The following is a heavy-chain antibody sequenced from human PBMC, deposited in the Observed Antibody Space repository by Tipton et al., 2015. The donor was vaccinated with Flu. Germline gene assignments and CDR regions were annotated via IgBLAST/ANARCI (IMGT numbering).Heavy chain of an antibody. D-gene: IGHD1-26*01. V-gene: IGHV4-34*01. Sequence: TLSLTCAVYGGSFSGYYWSWIRQPPGKGLEWIGEINHSGSTNYNPSLKSRVTISVDTSKNQFSLKLSSVTAADTAVYYCARSTEWEPTIFDYWGQGTLVTVSS. CDR2: INHSGST. CDR3: ARSTEWEPTIFDY. CDR1: GGSFSGYY. J-gene: IGHJ4*02.